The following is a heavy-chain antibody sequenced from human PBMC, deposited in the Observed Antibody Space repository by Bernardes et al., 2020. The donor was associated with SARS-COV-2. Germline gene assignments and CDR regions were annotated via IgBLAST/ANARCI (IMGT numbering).Heavy chain of an antibody. D-gene: IGHD1-26*01. Sequence: SETLSLTCTVSGGSISSGGYYWSWIRQHPGKGLEWIGYIYYSGSTYYNPSLKSRVTISVDTSKNQFSLKLSSVTAADTAVYYCAREGGLGGSYYGVLDYWGQGTLVTVSS. CDR2: IYYSGST. J-gene: IGHJ4*02. CDR1: GGSISSGGYY. CDR3: AREGGLGGSYYGVLDY. V-gene: IGHV4-31*03.